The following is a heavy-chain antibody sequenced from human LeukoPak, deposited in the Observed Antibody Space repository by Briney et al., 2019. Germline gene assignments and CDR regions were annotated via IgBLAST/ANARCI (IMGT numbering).Heavy chain of an antibody. CDR3: ARANYYDISGYDY. J-gene: IGHJ4*02. D-gene: IGHD3-22*01. CDR1: GFTFSSYA. V-gene: IGHV3-48*03. Sequence: GGSLRLSCAASGFTFSSYAMSWVRQAPGKGLEWVSYISSSGGTIYYADSVKGRFTISRDNAKNSLYLQMNSLRAEDTAVYYCARANYYDISGYDYWGQGTLVTVSS. CDR2: ISSSGGTI.